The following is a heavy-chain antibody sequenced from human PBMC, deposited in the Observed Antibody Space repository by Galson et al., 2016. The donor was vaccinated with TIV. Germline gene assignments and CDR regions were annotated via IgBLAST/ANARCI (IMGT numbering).Heavy chain of an antibody. D-gene: IGHD3-22*01. CDR1: GGIFIGYG. V-gene: IGHV1-69*04. CDR2: IIPLFGIV. J-gene: IGHJ4*02. CDR3: VRSGTYYYDSSGDY. Sequence: SVKVSCKASGGIFIGYGISWVRQAPGQGLEWMGRIIPLFGIVSYAQRFQGRVAIIADKSTGTTYMELSSLRSEDTAVYYCVRSGTYYYDSSGDYWGQGTLVTVSS.